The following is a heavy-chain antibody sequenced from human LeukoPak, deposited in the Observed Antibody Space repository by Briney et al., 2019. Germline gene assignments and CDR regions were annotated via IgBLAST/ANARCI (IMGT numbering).Heavy chain of an antibody. CDR3: ASCGREYYYYGMDV. V-gene: IGHV3-23*01. Sequence: PGGSLRLSCAASGFAFYSYVMTSVHQAPGKGLERVSAIGGSGDSTYYADSVKGRFNISGDNSKDTLFLQMNSQRGEDTAVYYCASCGREYYYYGMDVWGQGTTVTVSS. J-gene: IGHJ6*02. D-gene: IGHD2-21*01. CDR1: GFAFYSYV. CDR2: IGGSGDST.